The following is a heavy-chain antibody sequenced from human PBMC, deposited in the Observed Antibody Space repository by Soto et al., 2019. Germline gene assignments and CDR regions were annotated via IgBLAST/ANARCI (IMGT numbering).Heavy chain of an antibody. V-gene: IGHV4-30-4*01. CDR1: GGSVSSGDYY. CDR2: VYYSGST. CDR3: ARYRTDDMYSSSWYQNQWDAFDI. Sequence: QVQLQESGPGLVKPSQTLSLTCTVSGGSVSSGDYYWRWIRQPPGKGLEWSGNVYYSGSTYYNTSLKSPVTISVDTSKNQFSLKLSSVTDADTAVYYCARYRTDDMYSSSWYQNQWDAFDIWGQGTMVTVSS. J-gene: IGHJ3*02. D-gene: IGHD6-13*01.